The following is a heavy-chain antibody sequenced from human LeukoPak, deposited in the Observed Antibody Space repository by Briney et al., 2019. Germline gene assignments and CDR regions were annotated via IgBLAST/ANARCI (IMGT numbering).Heavy chain of an antibody. J-gene: IGHJ4*02. Sequence: SGGSLRLSCAASGFTFSSYGMHWVRQAPGKGLEWGAVISYDGSNKYYADSVKGRFTISRDNSKNTLYLHMNSLRAEDTAVYYCAKDGSTGGLDYWGQGTLVPVSS. V-gene: IGHV3-30*18. D-gene: IGHD1-26*01. CDR1: GFTFSSYG. CDR3: AKDGSTGGLDY. CDR2: ISYDGSNK.